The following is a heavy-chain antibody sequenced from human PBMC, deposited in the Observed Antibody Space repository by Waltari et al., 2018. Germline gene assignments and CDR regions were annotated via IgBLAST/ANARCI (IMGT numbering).Heavy chain of an antibody. V-gene: IGHV4-34*01. D-gene: IGHD2-8*01. J-gene: IGHJ6*02. CDR3: ARERGRRQDILIYYYYGMDV. Sequence: QVQLQQWGAGLLKPSETLSLTCAVYGGSFSGYYWSWIRKPPGKGLEWIGEINHSGSPNYNPSRKSRVTISVDTSKNQFSLELSSVTAADTAVYYCARERGRRQDILIYYYYGMDVWGQGTTVTVSS. CDR1: GGSFSGYY. CDR2: INHSGSP.